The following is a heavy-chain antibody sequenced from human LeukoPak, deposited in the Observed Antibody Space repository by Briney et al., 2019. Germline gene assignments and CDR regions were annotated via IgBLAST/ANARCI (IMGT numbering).Heavy chain of an antibody. CDR1: GYSFTSYW. J-gene: IGHJ4*02. CDR3: ARPSGKVTTWPLEY. Sequence: GESLKIPCKGSGYSFTSYWIGWVRQMPGKGLEWMGIIYPGDSDTRYSPSFQGQVTISADKSINITYLQWSSLKASDTAMYYCARPSGKVTTWPLEYWGQGTLVSVSS. D-gene: IGHD4-11*01. V-gene: IGHV5-51*01. CDR2: IYPGDSDT.